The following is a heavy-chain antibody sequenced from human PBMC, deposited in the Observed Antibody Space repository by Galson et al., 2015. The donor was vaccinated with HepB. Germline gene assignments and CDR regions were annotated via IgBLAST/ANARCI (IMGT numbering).Heavy chain of an antibody. Sequence: SLRLSCAASGFSFSTYSMNWVRQAPGKGLEWVSSISSSSSHIYHADSVKGRFTISRDNAKNSLYLQMNSLRAEDTAVYYCARGDRFGEFKSDYWGQGALVTVSS. CDR3: ARGDRFGEFKSDY. CDR2: ISSSSSHI. D-gene: IGHD3-10*01. CDR1: GFSFSTYS. J-gene: IGHJ4*02. V-gene: IGHV3-21*01.